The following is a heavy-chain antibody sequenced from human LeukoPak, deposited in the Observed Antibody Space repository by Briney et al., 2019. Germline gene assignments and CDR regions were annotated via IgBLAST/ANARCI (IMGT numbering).Heavy chain of an antibody. CDR3: ARPAANSGSRYFDY. CDR2: IYAGDSDT. Sequence: GESLKISCKGSGYSFSNYWIAWVRHMPGKGREWMGIIYAGDSDTRYSTSFQGQVTISADKSNSTAYLQWSSLKASDTAIYYCARPAANSGSRYFDYWGQGTLVTVSS. V-gene: IGHV5-51*01. CDR1: GYSFSNYW. J-gene: IGHJ4*02. D-gene: IGHD3-10*01.